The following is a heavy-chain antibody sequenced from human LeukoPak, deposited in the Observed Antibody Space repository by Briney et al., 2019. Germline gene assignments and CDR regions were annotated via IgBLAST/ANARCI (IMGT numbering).Heavy chain of an antibody. CDR1: NASISGRNW. V-gene: IGHV4-4*02. J-gene: IGHJ4*02. Sequence: PSRTLSLTCAVSNASISGRNWWNWVRQPPGKGLEWIGEVSHSGSTNYNPSLKSRVTISVDTSKNQFSLKLSSVTAADTAVYYCASVSYSSSWYYFDYWGQGTLVTVSS. CDR2: VSHSGST. D-gene: IGHD6-13*01. CDR3: ASVSYSSSWYYFDY.